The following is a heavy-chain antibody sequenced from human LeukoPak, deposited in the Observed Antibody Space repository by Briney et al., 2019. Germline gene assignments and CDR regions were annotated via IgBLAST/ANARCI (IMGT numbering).Heavy chain of an antibody. Sequence: ASVKVTCKASGYTFTSYYIHLVRQAPGQGFEWMAIINPSDGSTTNSQKFQGRVTMTRDTSTSTVYMELSGLRSEDTALYYCARIRDGYNDAYDIWGQGTMVTVSS. CDR3: ARIRDGYNDAYDI. CDR1: GYTFTSYY. V-gene: IGHV1-46*01. J-gene: IGHJ3*02. CDR2: INPSDGST. D-gene: IGHD5-24*01.